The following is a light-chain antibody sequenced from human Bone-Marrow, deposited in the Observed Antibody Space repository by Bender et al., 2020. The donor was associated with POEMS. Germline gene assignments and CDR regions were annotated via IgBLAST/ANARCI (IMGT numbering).Light chain of an antibody. CDR1: SGHSSYA. J-gene: IGLJ3*02. CDR3: QTWGTGFRV. V-gene: IGLV4-69*01. CDR2: VNSNGSH. Sequence: QLVLTQSPSASASLGASVKLTCTLTSGHSSYAIAWHQQQPEKGPRFLMKVNSNGSHNKGDGIPDRFSGSISGAERYLTISSLQSEDEADYYCQTWGTGFRVFGGGTKLTVL.